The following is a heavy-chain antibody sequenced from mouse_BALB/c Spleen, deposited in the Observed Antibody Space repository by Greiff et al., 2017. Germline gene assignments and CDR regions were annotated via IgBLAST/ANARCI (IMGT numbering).Heavy chain of an antibody. CDR1: GFNIKDTY. CDR2: IDPANGNT. CDR3: AYYGSSYWYFDV. J-gene: IGHJ1*01. Sequence: EVQLQQSGAELVKPGASVKLSCTASGFNIKDTYMHWVKQRPEQGLEWIGRIDPANGNTKYDPKFQGKATITADTSSNTAYLQHSSLTSEDTAVYYCAYYGSSYWYFDVWGAGTTVTVSS. V-gene: IGHV14-3*02. D-gene: IGHD1-1*01.